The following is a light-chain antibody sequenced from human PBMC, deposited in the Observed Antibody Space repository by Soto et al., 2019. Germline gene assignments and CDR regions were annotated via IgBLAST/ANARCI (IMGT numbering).Light chain of an antibody. J-gene: IGKJ2*01. CDR1: QGISSW. CDR3: QQAHTFPYT. Sequence: DIQMTQSPSSVSASVGDRVTITCRASQGISSWLAWYQQKPGKAPKLLIYAASTLRSGVPSRFRGSGSGTDFTFTISSLQPEDFATDYCQQAHTFPYTFGQGTKLEIK. CDR2: AAS. V-gene: IGKV1-12*01.